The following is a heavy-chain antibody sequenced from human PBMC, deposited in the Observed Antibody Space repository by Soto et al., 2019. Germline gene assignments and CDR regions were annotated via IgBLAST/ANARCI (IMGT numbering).Heavy chain of an antibody. Sequence: ASETLSLTCAVYGGSFSGYYWSWIRQPPGKGLEWIGEINHSGSTNYNPSLKSRVTISVDTSKNQFSLKLSSVTAADTAVYYCASKTTQGGTGAFDIWGQGTMVTVSS. CDR1: GGSFSGYY. J-gene: IGHJ3*02. CDR2: INHSGST. V-gene: IGHV4-34*01. CDR3: ASKTTQGGTGAFDI. D-gene: IGHD3-16*01.